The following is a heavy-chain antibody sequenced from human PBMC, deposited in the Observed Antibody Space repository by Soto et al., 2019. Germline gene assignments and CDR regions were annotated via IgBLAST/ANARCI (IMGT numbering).Heavy chain of an antibody. V-gene: IGHV3-53*01. D-gene: IGHD2-2*01. CDR2: SYGGAST. J-gene: IGHJ6*02. Sequence: EVQLMESGGGLIQPGGSLRISCAASGFSLSTIYMSWVRQTPGKGLEWVSLSYGGASTYYADSVKGRFTVSREKSKHPLSRQMKNPRAEDAGVYFCATFTPKFSSSPTCYDREFWGPGTTVTVAS. CDR3: ATFTPKFSSSPTCYDREF. CDR1: GFSLSTIY.